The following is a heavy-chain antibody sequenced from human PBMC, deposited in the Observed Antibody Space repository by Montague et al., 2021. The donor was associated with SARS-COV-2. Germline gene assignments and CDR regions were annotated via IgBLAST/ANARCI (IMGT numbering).Heavy chain of an antibody. CDR2: IYWDDDK. Sequence: PELVKPTQTLTQTCSFSGFSLRTSGVGVGWIRQPPGKALEWLAVIYWDDDKRYSPSLKSRLTITKDTSKNQVVLTMTNMDSVDTATYYCVHSYADYLFDYWGQGTLVSVSS. CDR1: GFSLRTSGVG. V-gene: IGHV2-5*02. J-gene: IGHJ4*02. CDR3: VHSYADYLFDY. D-gene: IGHD4-17*01.